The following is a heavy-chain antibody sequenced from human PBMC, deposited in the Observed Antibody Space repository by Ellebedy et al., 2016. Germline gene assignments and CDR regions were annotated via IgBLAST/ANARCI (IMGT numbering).Heavy chain of an antibody. CDR1: GFTFSSYA. CDR2: ISGSGTST. J-gene: IGHJ4*02. D-gene: IGHD6-19*01. V-gene: IGHV3-23*01. CDR3: AKGTQWLGRTCFDY. Sequence: GGSLRLSCAASGFTFSSYAMNWVRQAPGKGLAWVSTISGSGTSTYYADSVKGRFTISRDNSKNTLYLQMNSLRAEDTAVYFCAKGTQWLGRTCFDYWGQGTLVTVSS.